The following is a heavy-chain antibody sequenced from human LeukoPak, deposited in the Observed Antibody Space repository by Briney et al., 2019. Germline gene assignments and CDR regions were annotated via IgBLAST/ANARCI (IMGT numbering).Heavy chain of an antibody. D-gene: IGHD6-19*01. V-gene: IGHV3-21*04. Sequence: PGGSLRLSCAASGFTFSSYSMNWVRQAPGKGLEWVSSISSSSSYIYYADSVRGRFTISRDNSKNTLYLQMNNLRAEDTAVYYCARGTTSGWYGAYWGQGTLVTVSS. J-gene: IGHJ4*02. CDR1: GFTFSSYS. CDR3: ARGTTSGWYGAY. CDR2: ISSSSSYI.